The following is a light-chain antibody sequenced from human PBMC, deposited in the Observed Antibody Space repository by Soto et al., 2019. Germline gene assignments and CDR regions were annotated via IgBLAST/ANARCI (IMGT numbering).Light chain of an antibody. V-gene: IGLV2-14*01. J-gene: IGLJ1*01. CDR3: SSYTSASTRLYL. Sequence: QSALTQPASVSGSPGQSITISCTGTSSDVGGYNYVSWYQQHPGIPPKLLIYGVTNRPSGVSTLFSGAKSGNTASLTISGLQAEDEADYHCSSYTSASTRLYLFGTGTKVTVL. CDR2: GVT. CDR1: SSDVGGYNY.